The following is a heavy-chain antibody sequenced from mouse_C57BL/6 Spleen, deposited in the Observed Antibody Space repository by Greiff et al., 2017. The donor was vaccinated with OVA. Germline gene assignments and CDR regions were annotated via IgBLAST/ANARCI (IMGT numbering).Heavy chain of an antibody. Sequence: VQLQESGAELVKPGASVKISCKASGYAFSSYWMNWVKQRPGKGLEWIGQIYPGDGDTNYNGKFKGKATLTADKSSSTAYMQLSSLTSEDSAVYFCARRSYYGSSYFAYWGQGTLVTVSA. CDR1: GYAFSSYW. D-gene: IGHD1-1*01. V-gene: IGHV1-80*01. CDR3: ARRSYYGSSYFAY. J-gene: IGHJ3*01. CDR2: IYPGDGDT.